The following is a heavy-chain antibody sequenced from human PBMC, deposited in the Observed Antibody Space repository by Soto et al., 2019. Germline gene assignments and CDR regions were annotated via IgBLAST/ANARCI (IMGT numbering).Heavy chain of an antibody. CDR3: ARRGSGSYYDY. CDR2: ISGSGDST. Sequence: EVQLLESGGGLVQPGGSLRLSCAASGFTFSSYAMRWVRQAPGKGLEWVSAISGSGDSTYYADSVKGRFTVSRDNSQNTRYLQMNSLRAEDTAVYYCARRGSGSYYDYWGQGTLVTVSS. CDR1: GFTFSSYA. D-gene: IGHD1-26*01. J-gene: IGHJ4*02. V-gene: IGHV3-23*01.